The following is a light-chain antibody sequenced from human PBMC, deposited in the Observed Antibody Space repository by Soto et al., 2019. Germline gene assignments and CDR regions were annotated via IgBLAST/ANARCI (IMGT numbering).Light chain of an antibody. CDR3: KTWSTGTAV. CDR2: LNSDGSR. V-gene: IGLV4-69*01. J-gene: IGLJ2*01. CDR1: SGHSSYA. Sequence: QSVLTQSPSASASLGASVKLTCTLSSGHSSYAIAWHQQQPDKVPRYLMKLNSDGSRSKGDGIPDPFSDSSAGAERYLTISRPQYEDADYYYCKTWSTGTAVFGGGTQLTVL.